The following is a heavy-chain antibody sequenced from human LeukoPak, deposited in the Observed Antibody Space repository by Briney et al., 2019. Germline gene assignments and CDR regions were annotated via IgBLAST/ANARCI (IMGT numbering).Heavy chain of an antibody. CDR1: GGSISSYY. D-gene: IGHD3-16*02. Sequence: SETLSLTCTVSGGSISSYYWSWIRQPPGKGLEWIGYIYYSGSTNYNSSLKSRVTISVDTSKNQFSLKLSSVTAADTAVYYCARGFPSNYDYVWGSYRYTKAYYFDYWGQGTLVTVSS. V-gene: IGHV4-59*12. CDR2: IYYSGST. CDR3: ARGFPSNYDYVWGSYRYTKAYYFDY. J-gene: IGHJ4*02.